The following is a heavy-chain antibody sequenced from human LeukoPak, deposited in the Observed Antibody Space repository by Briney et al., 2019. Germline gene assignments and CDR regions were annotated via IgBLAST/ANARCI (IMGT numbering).Heavy chain of an antibody. CDR2: IYHSGST. J-gene: IGHJ1*01. Sequence: SGTLSLTCAVSGGSISSSNWWSWVRQPPGKGLEWIGEIYHSGSTNYNPSLKSRVTISVDTSKNQFSLKLSSVTAVDTAVYYCARGYRRGYSYGYGEYFQHWGQGTLVTVSS. CDR3: ARGYRRGYSYGYGEYFQH. CDR1: GGSISSSNW. D-gene: IGHD5-18*01. V-gene: IGHV4-4*02.